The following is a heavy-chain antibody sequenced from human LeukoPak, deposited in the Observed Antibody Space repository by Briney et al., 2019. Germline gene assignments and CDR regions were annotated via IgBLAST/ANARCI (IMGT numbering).Heavy chain of an antibody. CDR2: IYYSGST. CDR3: ARGGSYCSGGSCYYNWFDP. D-gene: IGHD2-15*01. Sequence: SETLSLTCTVSGGSISSGGYYWSWIRQHPGKGLEWIGYIYYSGSTYYNPSLKSRVTISVDTSKNQFSLKLSSVTAADTAVYYCARGGSYCSGGSCYYNWFDPWGQGTLVTVSS. CDR1: GGSISSGGYY. J-gene: IGHJ5*02. V-gene: IGHV4-31*03.